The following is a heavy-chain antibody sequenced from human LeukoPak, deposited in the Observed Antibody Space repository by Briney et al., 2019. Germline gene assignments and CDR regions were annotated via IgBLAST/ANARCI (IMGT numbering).Heavy chain of an antibody. CDR1: GFTLSSYW. Sequence: GGSLRLSCAASGFTLSSYWMHWVRQAPGKGLVWVPRINSDGSSTSYVDSVKGRFTISRDNAKNTLYLQMNSLRAEDTAVYYCARGTGFGELSDYWGQGTLVTVSS. CDR2: INSDGSST. V-gene: IGHV3-74*01. J-gene: IGHJ4*02. CDR3: ARGTGFGELSDY. D-gene: IGHD3-10*01.